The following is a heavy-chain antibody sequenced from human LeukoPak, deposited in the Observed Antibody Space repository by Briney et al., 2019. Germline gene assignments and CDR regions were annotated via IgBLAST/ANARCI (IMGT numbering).Heavy chain of an antibody. Sequence: SETLSLTCTVSGGSFNSSSYFWGWIRQPPGKGLEWIGSIYYSGTTNNNPSLKSRVTISVDTSKNQFSLKLSSVTAADTAVYYCARVPNYYDSSGYPDVWGQGTTVTVSS. CDR3: ARVPNYYDSSGYPDV. CDR2: IYYSGTT. CDR1: GGSFNSSSYF. D-gene: IGHD3-22*01. V-gene: IGHV4-39*07. J-gene: IGHJ6*02.